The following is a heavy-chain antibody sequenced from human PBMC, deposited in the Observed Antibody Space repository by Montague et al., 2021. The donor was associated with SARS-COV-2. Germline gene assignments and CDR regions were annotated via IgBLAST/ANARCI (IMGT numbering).Heavy chain of an antibody. V-gene: IGHV4-59*01. Sequence: SETLSLTCTVSGGSISSYYWSWIRQPPGKGLEWIGYIYYSGSTNYDPSLKSRVTISVDTSKNQFSLKLSSVTAADTAVYYCARGSGWMGNAFDIWGQGTMGTVAS. CDR3: ARGSGWMGNAFDI. J-gene: IGHJ3*02. CDR1: GGSISSYY. CDR2: IYYSGST. D-gene: IGHD6-19*01.